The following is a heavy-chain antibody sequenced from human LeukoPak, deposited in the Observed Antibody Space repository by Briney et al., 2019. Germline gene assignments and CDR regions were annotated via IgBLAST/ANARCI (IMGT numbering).Heavy chain of an antibody. CDR2: IYHSGST. D-gene: IGHD3-10*01. J-gene: IGHJ4*02. Sequence: SETLSLTCAVSGYSISSGCYWGWIRQPPGKGLEWIGSIYHSGSTYYNPSLKSRVTISVDTSKNQFSLKLSSVTAADTVVYYCARDLPLYYYGSGSPFDYWGQGTLVTVSS. CDR1: GYSISSGCY. CDR3: ARDLPLYYYGSGSPFDY. V-gene: IGHV4-38-2*02.